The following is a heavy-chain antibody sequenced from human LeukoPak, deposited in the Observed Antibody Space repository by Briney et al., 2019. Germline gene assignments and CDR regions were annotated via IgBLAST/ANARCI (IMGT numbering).Heavy chain of an antibody. V-gene: IGHV3-30*18. CDR3: AKDLSIHYDTRGFDP. CDR1: GFTFSGFG. D-gene: IGHD3-22*01. CDR2: ISYDGSDE. J-gene: IGHJ5*02. Sequence: PGRSLRLSCEASGFTFSGFGMHWVRQAPGKGLEWVAFISYDGSDEYYTESVKGRFTISRDNSKNTVYLQMNSLRTEDTAVYYCAKDLSIHYDTRGFDPWGQGTLVTVPS.